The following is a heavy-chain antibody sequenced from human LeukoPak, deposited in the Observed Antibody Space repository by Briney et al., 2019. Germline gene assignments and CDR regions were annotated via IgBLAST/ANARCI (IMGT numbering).Heavy chain of an antibody. CDR1: GGSISSSNW. CDR3: ARGLGYCSGGSCSTPYYYYYGMDV. V-gene: IGHV4-4*02. D-gene: IGHD2-15*01. CDR2: IYHSGST. Sequence: SGTLSLTCAVSGGSISSSNWWSWVRQPPGKGLEWIGEIYHSGSTNYNPSLKSRVTISVDKSKNQFSLKLSSVTAADTAVYYCARGLGYCSGGSCSTPYYYYYGMDVWGQGTTVTVSS. J-gene: IGHJ6*02.